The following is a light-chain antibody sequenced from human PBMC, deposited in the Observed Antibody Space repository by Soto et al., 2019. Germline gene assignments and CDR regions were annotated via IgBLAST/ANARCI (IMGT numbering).Light chain of an antibody. Sequence: QSVLTQPPSVSGAPGQRGTISCTGSSSNIGAGYDVHWYQQLPGTAPKLLIYGNSNRPSGVPDRFSGSKSGTSASLAITWLQAEDEADYYCQSYDSSLSALVFGGGTKLTVL. CDR2: GNS. J-gene: IGLJ2*01. CDR1: SSNIGAGYD. CDR3: QSYDSSLSALV. V-gene: IGLV1-40*01.